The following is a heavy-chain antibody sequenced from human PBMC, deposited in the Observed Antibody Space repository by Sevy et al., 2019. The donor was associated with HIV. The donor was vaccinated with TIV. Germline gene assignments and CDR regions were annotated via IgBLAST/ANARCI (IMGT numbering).Heavy chain of an antibody. CDR1: GFTLGVYA. J-gene: IGHJ4*02. CDR2: MRSKAFAGTT. Sequence: GGSLRLSCTTSGFTLGVYAMSWVRQAPGKGLEWVGFMRSKAFAGTTEYAASVKGRFTISTDDSKASAHLQMNSLRTEDTGVYYCIRSRLLGYTAMVPDYWGQGTLVTVSS. CDR3: IRSRLLGYTAMVPDY. D-gene: IGHD5-18*01. V-gene: IGHV3-49*04.